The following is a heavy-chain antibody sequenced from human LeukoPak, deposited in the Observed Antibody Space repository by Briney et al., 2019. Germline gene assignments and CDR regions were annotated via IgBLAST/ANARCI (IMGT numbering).Heavy chain of an antibody. CDR3: AKGSLWYYYGSGSQLDY. Sequence: GGSLRLSCAASGFTFSSYSMNWVRQAPGKGLEWVSSISSSSSYIYYADSVKGRFTISKDNSKNTLYLQMNSLRAEDTAVYYCAKGSLWYYYGSGSQLDYWGQGTLVTVSS. CDR2: ISSSSSYI. D-gene: IGHD3-10*01. V-gene: IGHV3-21*01. CDR1: GFTFSSYS. J-gene: IGHJ4*02.